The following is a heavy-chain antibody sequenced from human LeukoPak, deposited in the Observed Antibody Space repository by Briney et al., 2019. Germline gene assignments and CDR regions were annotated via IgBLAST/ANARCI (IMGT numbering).Heavy chain of an antibody. CDR2: IYYSGST. V-gene: IGHV4-59*01. CDR1: GGSISSYY. J-gene: IGHJ5*02. D-gene: IGHD2-8*01. CDR3: ARATPGVFGWFDP. Sequence: SETLSLTCTVSGGSISSYYWSWIRQPPGKGLEWIGYIYYSGSTNYNPSLKSRVTISVDTSKNQFSLKLSSVTAADTAVYYCARATPGVFGWFDPRGQGTLVTVSS.